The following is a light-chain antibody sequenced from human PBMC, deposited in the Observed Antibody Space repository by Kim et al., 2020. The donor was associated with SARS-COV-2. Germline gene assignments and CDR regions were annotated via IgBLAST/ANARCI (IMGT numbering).Light chain of an antibody. CDR1: QSVTNNF. Sequence: EIVLTQSPDTLSLSPGERATLSCRASQSVTNNFLAWYRHKPGQAPRLLIYSASRRATDIPDRFSGSGSGTEFTLTISRLEPEDFAVYYCQRYGSAPCTFGQGTKLEIK. J-gene: IGKJ2*01. CDR3: QRYGSAPCT. CDR2: SAS. V-gene: IGKV3-20*01.